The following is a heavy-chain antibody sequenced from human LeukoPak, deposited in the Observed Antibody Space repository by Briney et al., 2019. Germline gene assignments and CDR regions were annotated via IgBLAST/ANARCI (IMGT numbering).Heavy chain of an antibody. CDR1: GFTVNTNY. CDR2: SYSDGTT. Sequence: GGSLRLSCAAFGFTVNTNYMTWVRQAPGKGLEWVSESYSDGTTYYTASVKGRFSISRDNSKNTVYLEMNSLRGEDTAIYYCTRDLREHGVFDIWGQGTMVTVSS. CDR3: TRDLREHGVFDI. D-gene: IGHD1-26*01. V-gene: IGHV3-53*01. J-gene: IGHJ3*02.